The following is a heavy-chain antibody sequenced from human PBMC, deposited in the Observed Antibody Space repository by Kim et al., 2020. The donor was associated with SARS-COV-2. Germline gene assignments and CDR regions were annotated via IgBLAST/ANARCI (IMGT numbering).Heavy chain of an antibody. CDR1: GFAFSSYA. CDR3: TKHLYENAAMRVVDNIFDP. CDR2: IGGSGAST. D-gene: IGHD3-22*01. V-gene: IGHV3-23*01. J-gene: IGHJ5*02. Sequence: GGSLRLSCAASGFAFSSYALSWVRQAPGKGLEWVSGIGGSGASTYYADSVKGRFTISRDNSKNTLFLQMNSLTAEDTAVYYCTKHLYENAAMRVVDNIFDPWGQGTLVAVPS.